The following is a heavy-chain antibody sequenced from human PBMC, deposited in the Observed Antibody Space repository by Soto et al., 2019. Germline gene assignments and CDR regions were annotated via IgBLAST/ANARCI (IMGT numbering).Heavy chain of an antibody. V-gene: IGHV3-23*01. CDR3: ARSRGACSYFNQSDAGDF. J-gene: IGHJ3*01. Sequence: EVQLLDSGGGLVQPGGSLRLSCAASGFTFSSYTMSWVRQAPGKGLEWVSSISGSGGGTYYADSVKGRFTISRDNSKNTLSVQMNIQRAEETSVYYCARSRGACSYFNQSDAGDFFGEGTVVTVSS. D-gene: IGHD2-15*01. CDR2: ISGSGGGT. CDR1: GFTFSSYT.